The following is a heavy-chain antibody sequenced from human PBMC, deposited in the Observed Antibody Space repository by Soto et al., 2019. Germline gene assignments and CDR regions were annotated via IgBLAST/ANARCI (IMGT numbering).Heavy chain of an antibody. J-gene: IGHJ4*02. CDR2: ITGSGDYT. CDR3: ARRITSSFDY. V-gene: IGHV3-23*01. CDR1: GFTFSIYN. D-gene: IGHD1-20*01. Sequence: EVQLLESGEGLVQPGGSLRLSCVASGFTFSIYNMNWVRQAPGKGLEWVSVITGSGDYTNYADSVKGRFTISRDNSKNTLYLQMNSLRAEDTAVYFCARRITSSFDYWGQGTLVTVSS.